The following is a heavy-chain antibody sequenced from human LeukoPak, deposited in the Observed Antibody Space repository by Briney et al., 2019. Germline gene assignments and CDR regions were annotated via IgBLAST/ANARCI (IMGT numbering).Heavy chain of an antibody. CDR1: GYTFTAHY. Sequence: ASVKVSCKASGYTFTAHYMHWVRQAPGQGLEWMGRINPSSGDTEYGQRFQGRVTLTRDTSSSTANMELRRLRSDDTAVYYCARNYGDYEEDSRGYFDYWGQGTLVTVSS. V-gene: IGHV1-2*06. D-gene: IGHD4-17*01. J-gene: IGHJ4*02. CDR2: INPSSGDT. CDR3: ARNYGDYEEDSRGYFDY.